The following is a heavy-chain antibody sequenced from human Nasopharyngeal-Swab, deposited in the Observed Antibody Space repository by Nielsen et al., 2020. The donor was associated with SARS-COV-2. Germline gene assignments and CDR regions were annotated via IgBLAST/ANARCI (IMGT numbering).Heavy chain of an antibody. D-gene: IGHD3-22*01. V-gene: IGHV3-11*01. J-gene: IGHJ6*02. CDR3: ASPFSSGNNDGYYYYGMDV. Sequence: GGSLRLSCAASGFTFSDYYMSWIRQAPGKGLEWVSYISSSGSTIYYADSVKGRFTISRDNAKNSLYLQMNSLRAEDTAVYYCASPFSSGNNDGYYYYGMDVWGQGTTVTVSS. CDR1: GFTFSDYY. CDR2: ISSSGSTI.